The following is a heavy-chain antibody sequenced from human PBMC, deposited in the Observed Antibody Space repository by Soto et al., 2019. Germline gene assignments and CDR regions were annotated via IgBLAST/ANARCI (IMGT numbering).Heavy chain of an antibody. D-gene: IGHD2-8*01. J-gene: IGHJ4*02. V-gene: IGHV1-69*12. CDR1: GGTFSSYA. CDR2: IIPIFGTA. Sequence: QVQLVQSGAEVKKPGSSVKVSCKASGGTFSSYAISWVRQAPGQGLEWMGGIIPIFGTANYAQKFQGRVTITAVERTIXTDMELGSRSSEDTAVYYCARDVYCTKGVCSSFDYWGQGSLVTVSS. CDR3: ARDVYCTKGVCSSFDY.